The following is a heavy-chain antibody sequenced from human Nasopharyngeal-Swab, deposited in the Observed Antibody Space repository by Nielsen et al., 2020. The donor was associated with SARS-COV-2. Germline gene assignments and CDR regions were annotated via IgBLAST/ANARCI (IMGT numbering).Heavy chain of an antibody. J-gene: IGHJ3*02. CDR2: ISASGGST. CDR3: AKSGVRGVIRYAFDI. D-gene: IGHD3-10*01. V-gene: IGHV3-23*01. Sequence: VRQMPGKGLEWVSAISASGGSTYYADSVKGRFTISRDNSKNTLYLQMNSLRAEDTAVYYCAKSGVRGVIRYAFDIWGQGTMVTVSS.